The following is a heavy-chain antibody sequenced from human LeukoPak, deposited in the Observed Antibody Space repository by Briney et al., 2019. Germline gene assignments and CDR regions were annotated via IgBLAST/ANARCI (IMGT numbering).Heavy chain of an antibody. CDR3: ARVGRDSKYGYFYF. D-gene: IGHD3/OR15-3a*01. CDR2: IKQDEGEK. V-gene: IGHV3-7*01. CDR1: GFTFSSYW. Sequence: PGGSLRLSCAASGFTFSSYWMSWARQAPGKGLEWVANIKQDEGEKYYMDSVKGRFTISRDNAKNSLSLQMSSLRADDTAVYYCARVGRDSKYGYFYFWGQGTLVTVSS. J-gene: IGHJ4*02.